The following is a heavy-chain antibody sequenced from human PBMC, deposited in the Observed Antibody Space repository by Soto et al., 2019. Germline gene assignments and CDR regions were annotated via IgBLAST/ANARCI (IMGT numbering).Heavy chain of an antibody. J-gene: IGHJ6*02. CDR1: GYTFTSYD. V-gene: IGHV1-8*01. Sequence: QVQLVQSGAEVKKPGASVKVSCKASGYTFTSYDINWVRQATGQGLEWMGWMNPNSGNTGYAQKCQGRXTXTXXTSISTAYMELSSLRSEDTAVYYCAGAQGYGGMDVWGQGTTVTVSS. D-gene: IGHD1-1*01. CDR3: AGAQGYGGMDV. CDR2: MNPNSGNT.